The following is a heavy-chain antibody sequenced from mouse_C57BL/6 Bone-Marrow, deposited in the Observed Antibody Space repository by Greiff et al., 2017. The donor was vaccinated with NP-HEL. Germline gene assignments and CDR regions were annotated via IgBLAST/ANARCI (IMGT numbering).Heavy chain of an antibody. CDR1: GFTFSDYY. V-gene: IGHV5-16*01. D-gene: IGHD2-4*01. CDR3: AREGGLRRRTYAMDY. Sequence: EVKLVESEGGLVQPGSSMKLSRTASGFTFSDYYMAWVRQVPEKGLEWVANINYDGSSTYYLDSLKSRFIISRDNAKNILYLQMSSLKSEDTATYYCAREGGLRRRTYAMDYWGQGTSVTVSS. CDR2: INYDGSST. J-gene: IGHJ4*01.